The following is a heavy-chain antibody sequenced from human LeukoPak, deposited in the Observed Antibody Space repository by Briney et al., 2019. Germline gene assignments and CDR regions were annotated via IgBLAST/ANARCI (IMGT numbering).Heavy chain of an antibody. D-gene: IGHD5-12*01. Sequence: KPGGSLRLSCAASGFTFSDYYMSWIRQAPEKGLEWVSHISSSGSTIKNADSVKGRFTISRDNAENSLFLQMNSLRAEDTAVYYCARVRQGYSGCLGFDYWGQGTLVTVSS. CDR2: ISSSGSTI. CDR1: GFTFSDYY. J-gene: IGHJ4*02. V-gene: IGHV3-11*01. CDR3: ARVRQGYSGCLGFDY.